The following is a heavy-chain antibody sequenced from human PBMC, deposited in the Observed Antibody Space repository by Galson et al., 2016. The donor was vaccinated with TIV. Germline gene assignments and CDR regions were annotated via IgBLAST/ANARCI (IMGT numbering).Heavy chain of an antibody. CDR3: ARGRGEI. D-gene: IGHD3-10*01. Sequence: SLRLSCAVSGFRFGDNAISWFRQTPEKGLEWVGFIRSKPYGGTAEYAASVRGRFTISRDDSRSTAYLQMNSLKSEDTAVYYCARGRGEIWGPGTLVTVSS. V-gene: IGHV3-49*03. CDR2: IRSKPYGGTA. J-gene: IGHJ4*02. CDR1: GFRFGDNA.